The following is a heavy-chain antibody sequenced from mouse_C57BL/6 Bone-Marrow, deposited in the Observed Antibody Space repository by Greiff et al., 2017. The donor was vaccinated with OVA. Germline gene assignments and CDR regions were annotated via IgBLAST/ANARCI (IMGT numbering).Heavy chain of an antibody. Sequence: LQESGPGLVKPSQSLFLTCSITGFPITSGYYWIWIRQSPGKPLEWMGYITHSGETFYNPSLQSPISITRETSKNQFFLQLNSVTTEDTAMYYCAGDRATDWYFDVWGTGTTVTVSS. CDR1: GFPITSGYY. V-gene: IGHV12-3*01. CDR3: AGDRATDWYFDV. J-gene: IGHJ1*03. CDR2: ITHSGET. D-gene: IGHD6-1*01.